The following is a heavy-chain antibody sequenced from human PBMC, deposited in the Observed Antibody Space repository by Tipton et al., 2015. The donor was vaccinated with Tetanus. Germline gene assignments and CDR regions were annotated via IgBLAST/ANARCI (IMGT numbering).Heavy chain of an antibody. Sequence: TLSLTCAVYGGSFSGYYWSWIRQPPGKGLEWIGEINHSGSTNYNPSLKSRVTISVDTSKNQFSLKLSSVTAADTAVYYCVRNSGSYYEYVTWGQGTLVTVSS. J-gene: IGHJ5*02. CDR2: INHSGST. V-gene: IGHV4-34*01. D-gene: IGHD3-10*01. CDR1: GGSFSGYY. CDR3: VRNSGSYYEYVT.